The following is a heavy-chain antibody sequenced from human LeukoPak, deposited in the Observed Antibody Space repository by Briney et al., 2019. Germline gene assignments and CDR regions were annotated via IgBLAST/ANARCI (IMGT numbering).Heavy chain of an antibody. CDR3: AKGRLDILTAPDGGMDV. CDR1: GLSFSTLD. V-gene: IGHV3-23*01. J-gene: IGHJ6*02. Sequence: QPGESLRLSCASSGLSFSTLDMSWVRQAPGKGLEWVSGISGSGGGTYYGESVKGRFTISRDNSKNTLYLQMNSLRAEDTAVYYCAKGRLDILTAPDGGMDVWGQGTTVTVSS. D-gene: IGHD3-9*01. CDR2: ISGSGGGT.